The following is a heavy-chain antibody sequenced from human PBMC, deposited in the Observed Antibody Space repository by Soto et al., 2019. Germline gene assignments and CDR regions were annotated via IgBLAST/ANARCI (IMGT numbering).Heavy chain of an antibody. Sequence: GGSLRLSCAASGFTVSSNYMSWVRQAPGKGLEWVSVIYSGGSTYYADSVKGRFTISRDNSKNTLYLQMNSLRAEDTAVYYCARDYGASGRLLWSGGPGEYFQHWGQGTLVTVSS. CDR3: ARDYGASGRLLWSGGPGEYFQH. CDR2: IYSGGST. D-gene: IGHD3-10*01. CDR1: GFTVSSNY. V-gene: IGHV3-66*01. J-gene: IGHJ1*01.